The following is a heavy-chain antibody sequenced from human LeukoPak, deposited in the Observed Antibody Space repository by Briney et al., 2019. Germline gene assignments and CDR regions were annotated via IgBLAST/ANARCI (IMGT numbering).Heavy chain of an antibody. CDR3: ARGLLAAAGTGEDDY. CDR2: INPNSGGT. Sequence: GASVKVSCKASGYTFTGYYMHWVRQAPGQGLEWMGWINPNSGGTNYAQKFQGRVTMTRDTSISTAYTELSRLRSDDTAVYYCARGLLAAAGTGEDDYWGQGTLVTVSS. CDR1: GYTFTGYY. V-gene: IGHV1-2*02. D-gene: IGHD6-13*01. J-gene: IGHJ4*02.